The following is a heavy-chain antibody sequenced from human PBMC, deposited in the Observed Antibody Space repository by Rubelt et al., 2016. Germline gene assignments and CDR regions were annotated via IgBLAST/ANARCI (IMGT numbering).Heavy chain of an antibody. J-gene: IGHJ5*02. V-gene: IGHV4-39*01. CDR1: GGSISSSSYY. Sequence: QLQLQESGPGLVKPSETLSLTCTVSGGSISSSSYYWGWIRQPPGKGLEWIGSIYYSGSTYNNPSLKSRVTISVDTAKNHFPLKLSSVTAADTAVYYCARSESGIAAAPDWFDPWGQGALVTVSS. D-gene: IGHD6-13*01. CDR2: IYYSGST. CDR3: ARSESGIAAAPDWFDP.